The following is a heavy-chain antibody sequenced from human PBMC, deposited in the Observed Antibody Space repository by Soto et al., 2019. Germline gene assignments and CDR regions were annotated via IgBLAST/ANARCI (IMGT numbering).Heavy chain of an antibody. J-gene: IGHJ4*02. CDR1: VASISIRY. CDR3: ARETLVGGIIYFDY. V-gene: IGHV4-59*01. D-gene: IGHD3-10*01. Sequence: SETLCLPWTFSVASISIRYWTWIRQPPGKRLEWIGNIYHSGSTNYNPSLKSRATISLDTSKNQFSLKLSSVTAADTARYYSARETLVGGIIYFDYWGKGSPGHRLL. CDR2: IYHSGST.